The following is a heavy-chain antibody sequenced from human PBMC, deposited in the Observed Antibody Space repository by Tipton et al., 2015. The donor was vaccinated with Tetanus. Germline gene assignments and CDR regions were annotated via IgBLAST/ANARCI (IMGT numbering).Heavy chain of an antibody. Sequence: TLSLTCTVSGGSVNSYYRSWIRQSPGRGLEWIGYVYFSGSTKYNPSHASRGTISVDTSNNQISLNLNSVTAADTAVYYCVKHSGWFNFYRGIDVWGQGTTVTVSS. CDR3: VKHSGWFNFYRGIDV. D-gene: IGHD6-13*01. J-gene: IGHJ6*02. V-gene: IGHV4-59*08. CDR2: VYFSGST. CDR1: GGSVNSYY.